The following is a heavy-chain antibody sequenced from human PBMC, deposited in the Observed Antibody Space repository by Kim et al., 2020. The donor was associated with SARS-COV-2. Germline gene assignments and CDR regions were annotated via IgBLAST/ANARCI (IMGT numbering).Heavy chain of an antibody. J-gene: IGHJ4*01. CDR2: ISGSGGTT. CDR3: ARDSGTALLRFNYFYY. Sequence: GGSLRLSCAASGFTFSSYAMSWVRQPPGKGLEWVSAISGSGGTTYYPDPVKGRFTTSRDNSKNTLYLQINSLSAADTAVYYSARDSGTALLRFNYFYYW. V-gene: IGHV3-23*01. D-gene: IGHD3-3*01. CDR1: GFTFSSYA.